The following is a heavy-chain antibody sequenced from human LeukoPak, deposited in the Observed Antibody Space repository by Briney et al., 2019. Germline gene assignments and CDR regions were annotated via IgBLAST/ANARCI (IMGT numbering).Heavy chain of an antibody. D-gene: IGHD3-10*01. J-gene: IGHJ4*02. V-gene: IGHV1-69*13. Sequence: ASVKVSCKASGGTFSSYAISWVRQAPGQGLEWMGGIIPIFGTANYAQKFQGRVTITADESTSTAYMELSSLRSEDTAVYYCARDRTIPSTMVRGVRLGTFDYWGQGTLVTVSS. CDR3: ARDRTIPSTMVRGVRLGTFDY. CDR1: GGTFSSYA. CDR2: IIPIFGTA.